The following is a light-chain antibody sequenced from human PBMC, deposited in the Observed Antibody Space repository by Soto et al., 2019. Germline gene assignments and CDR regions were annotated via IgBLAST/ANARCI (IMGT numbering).Light chain of an antibody. CDR3: QQRSNWPSIT. CDR2: DAS. CDR1: QSVSSY. J-gene: IGKJ5*01. V-gene: IGKV3-11*01. Sequence: ENVLTQSPATVSLSPSERATLSCRASQSVSSYLAWYQPKPGQAPRLLIYDASNRATGIPARFSGSGSGTDFTLTISSLEPEDFAVYYCQQRSNWPSITFGQGTRLEIK.